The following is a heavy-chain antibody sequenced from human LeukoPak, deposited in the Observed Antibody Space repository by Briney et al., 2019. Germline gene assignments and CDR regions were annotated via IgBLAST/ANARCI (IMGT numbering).Heavy chain of an antibody. CDR1: GGSIIGYY. D-gene: IGHD4-23*01. J-gene: IGHJ5*02. V-gene: IGHV4-4*09. CDR3: ARGREVGNPRTKRNWFDP. Sequence: SETLSLTCTVSGGSIIGYYWTWIRQPPGKGLEWIGYIYTSGSTNYNPSLKSRVTISVDMSKNQFSLQLSSVTAADTAVYYCARGREVGNPRTKRNWFDPWGQGTLVTVSS. CDR2: IYTSGST.